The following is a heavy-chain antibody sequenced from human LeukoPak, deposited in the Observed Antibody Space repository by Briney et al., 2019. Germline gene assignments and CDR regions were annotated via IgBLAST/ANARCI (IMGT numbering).Heavy chain of an antibody. Sequence: PGGSLRLSCAASGFTFSSYAMHWVRQAPGKGLEWVAVISYDGSNKYYADSVKGRFTISRDNSKNTLYLQMNSLRAEDTAVYYCARQQRSGWRGFDYWGQGTLVTVSS. V-gene: IGHV3-30-3*01. CDR3: ARQQRSGWRGFDY. CDR2: ISYDGSNK. J-gene: IGHJ4*02. CDR1: GFTFSSYA. D-gene: IGHD6-19*01.